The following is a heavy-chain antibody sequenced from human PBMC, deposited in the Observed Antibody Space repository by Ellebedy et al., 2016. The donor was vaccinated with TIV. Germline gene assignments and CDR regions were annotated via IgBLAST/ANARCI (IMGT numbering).Heavy chain of an antibody. J-gene: IGHJ4*02. D-gene: IGHD6-19*01. CDR2: IRNEVDGGTT. Sequence: TWIRQAPGKGLEWVGLIRNEVDGGTTEYAASMKGRFTISRDDSKSIAYLHMNSLKTEDTAVYYCSRDSSGWSRDYWGQGTLVTVSS. V-gene: IGHV3-49*02. CDR3: SRDSSGWSRDY.